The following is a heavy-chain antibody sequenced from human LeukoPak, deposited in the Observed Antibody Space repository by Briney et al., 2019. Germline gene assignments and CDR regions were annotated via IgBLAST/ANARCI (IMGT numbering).Heavy chain of an antibody. CDR2: INPNSGGT. CDR3: ARARGVGSFDY. D-gene: IGHD3-10*01. Sequence: ASVKVSCKASGYTFTGYYIHWVRQAPGQGLEWMGWINPNSGGTNYAQKFQGRVTMTRDTSISTAYMELSRLRSDDTAVNYCARARGVGSFDYWGQGTLVTVSS. V-gene: IGHV1-2*02. CDR1: GYTFTGYY. J-gene: IGHJ4*02.